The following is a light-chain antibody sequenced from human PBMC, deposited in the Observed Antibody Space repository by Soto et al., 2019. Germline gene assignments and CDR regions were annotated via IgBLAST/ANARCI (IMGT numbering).Light chain of an antibody. Sequence: QSALTQPPSASGSPGQSVTISCTGTNSDIGGYNYVSWYQQHPGKAPKLMIYEVNKRPSGVPARFSGSKSGNTASLTVSGLQTEDEADYYCSSYAGSSTYVFGTGTKVTVL. V-gene: IGLV2-8*01. CDR3: SSYAGSSTYV. CDR2: EVN. J-gene: IGLJ1*01. CDR1: NSDIGGYNY.